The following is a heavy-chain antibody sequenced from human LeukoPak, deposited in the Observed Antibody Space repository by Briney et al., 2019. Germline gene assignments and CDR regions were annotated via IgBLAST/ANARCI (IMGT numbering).Heavy chain of an antibody. CDR3: ARDVDRGDGFSV. D-gene: IGHD3-10*01. J-gene: IGHJ6*02. Sequence: PGGSLRLSCAASGFSFNMYSMNWVRQAPGKGPEWVSYISSNSGSTYYADSVKGRFTISRDNAKNSLYLQMNSLRDEDTALYYCARDVDRGDGFSVWGQGTTVTVSS. V-gene: IGHV3-48*02. CDR1: GFSFNMYS. CDR2: ISSNSGST.